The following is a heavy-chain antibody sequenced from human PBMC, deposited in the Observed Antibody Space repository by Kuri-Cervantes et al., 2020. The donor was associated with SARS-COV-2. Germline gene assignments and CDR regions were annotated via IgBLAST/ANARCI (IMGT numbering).Heavy chain of an antibody. CDR3: ARDSCTNGVCYRYFDY. V-gene: IGHV6-1*01. CDR2: TYYRSKWYN. CDR1: GDSVSSNSAA. D-gene: IGHD2-8*01. Sequence: SCAISGDSVSSNSAAWNWIRQSPSRGLEWLERTYYRSKWYNDYAVSVKSRITINPDTSKNQFSLQLNSVTPEDTAVYYCARDSCTNGVCYRYFDYWGQGTLVTVSS. J-gene: IGHJ4*02.